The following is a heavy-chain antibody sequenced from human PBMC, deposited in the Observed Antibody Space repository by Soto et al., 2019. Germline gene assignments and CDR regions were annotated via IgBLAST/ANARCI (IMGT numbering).Heavy chain of an antibody. J-gene: IGHJ5*02. D-gene: IGHD6-19*01. CDR2: IYYSGST. V-gene: IGHV4-59*08. CDR3: ARWAGYSSLPYNWFDP. CDR1: GGSISSYY. Sequence: SETLSLTCTVSGGSISSYYWSWIRQPPGKGLEWIGYIYYSGSTNYNPSLKSRVTISVDTSKNQFPLKLSSVTAADTAVYYCARWAGYSSLPYNWFDPWGQGTLVTVSS.